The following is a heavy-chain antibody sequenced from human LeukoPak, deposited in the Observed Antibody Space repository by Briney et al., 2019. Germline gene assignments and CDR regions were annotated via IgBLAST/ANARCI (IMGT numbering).Heavy chain of an antibody. D-gene: IGHD2-21*02. CDR2: ISYDGSNK. CDR3: AKGQRPEYFVVVTATLDY. V-gene: IGHV3-30*18. Sequence: GGSLRLSCAASGFTFDDYAMHWVRQAPGKGLEWVAVISYDGSNKYYADSVKGRFTISRDNSKNTLYLQMNSLRAEDTAVYYCAKGQRPEYFVVVTATLDYWGQGTLVTVSS. J-gene: IGHJ4*02. CDR1: GFTFDDYA.